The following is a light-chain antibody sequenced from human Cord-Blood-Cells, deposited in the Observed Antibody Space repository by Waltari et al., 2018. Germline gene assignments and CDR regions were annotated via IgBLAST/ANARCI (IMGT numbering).Light chain of an antibody. V-gene: IGLV1-40*01. CDR2: GNS. Sequence: QSVLTQPPSVSGSPGPRVTVPCTGSSSNIGAGSAVHGYPQLPGTAPKLLIYGNSNRPSGVPDRFSGSKSGTSASLAITGLQAEDEADYYCQSYDSSLSVVFGGGTKLTVL. J-gene: IGLJ2*01. CDR3: QSYDSSLSVV. CDR1: SSNIGAGSA.